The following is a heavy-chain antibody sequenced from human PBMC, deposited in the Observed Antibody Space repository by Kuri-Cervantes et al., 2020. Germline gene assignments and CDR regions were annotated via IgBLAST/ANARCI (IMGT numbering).Heavy chain of an antibody. J-gene: IGHJ4*02. CDR2: IWYDGSNK. CDR1: GFTFSSYG. D-gene: IGHD5-18*01. V-gene: IGHV3-30*02. CDR3: AKDVDTAIYFDY. Sequence: GESLKISCAASGFTFSSYGMHWVRQAPGKGLEWVAVIWYDGSNKYYADSVKGRFTISRDNSKNTLYLQMNSLRAEDTAVYYCAKDVDTAIYFDYWGQGTLVTVSS.